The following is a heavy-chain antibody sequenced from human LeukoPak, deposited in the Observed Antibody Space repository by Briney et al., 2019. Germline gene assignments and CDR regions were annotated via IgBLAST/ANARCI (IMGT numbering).Heavy chain of an antibody. V-gene: IGHV3-30*18. Sequence: GGSLRLSRAASGFTFSSYGMHWVRQAPGKGLEWVAVISYDGSNKYYADSVKGRFTISRDNSKNTLYLQMNSLRAEDTAVYYCAKAKHSGSYYAAYYFDYWGQGTLVTVSS. CDR1: GFTFSSYG. CDR3: AKAKHSGSYYAAYYFDY. J-gene: IGHJ4*02. D-gene: IGHD1-26*01. CDR2: ISYDGSNK.